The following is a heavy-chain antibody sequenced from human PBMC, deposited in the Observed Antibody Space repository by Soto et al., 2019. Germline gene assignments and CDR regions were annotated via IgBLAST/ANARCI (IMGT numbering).Heavy chain of an antibody. V-gene: IGHV3-74*01. CDR3: VRTSLVVAAATREDY. CDR2: INSDGSST. CDR1: GFTFSSYW. J-gene: IGHJ4*02. D-gene: IGHD2-15*01. Sequence: EVQLVESGGGLVQPGGSLRLSCAASGFTFSSYWMHWFRQAPGKGLVWVSRINSDGSSTSYADSVKGRFTISRDNAKNTLYLQMNSLRAEDTAVYYCVRTSLVVAAATREDYWGQGTLVTVPS.